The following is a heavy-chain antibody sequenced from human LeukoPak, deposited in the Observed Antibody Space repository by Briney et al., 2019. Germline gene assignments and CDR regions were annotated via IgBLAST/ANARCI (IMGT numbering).Heavy chain of an antibody. J-gene: IGHJ6*03. CDR3: ARDRGVTTWHYYYYMDV. D-gene: IGHD3-10*01. CDR1: GFTFSSYW. CDR2: IKQDGSEK. Sequence: GGSLRLSCAASGFTFSSYWMSWVRQAPGKGLEWVANIKQDGSEKYYVDSVKGRFTISRDNAKNSLYLQMNSLRAEDTAVYYCARDRGVTTWHYYYYMDVWGKGTTVTVSS. V-gene: IGHV3-7*01.